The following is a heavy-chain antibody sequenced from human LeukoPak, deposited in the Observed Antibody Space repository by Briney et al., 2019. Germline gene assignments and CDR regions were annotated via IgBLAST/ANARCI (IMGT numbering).Heavy chain of an antibody. CDR2: ISSSGSFL. V-gene: IGHV3-21*04. CDR3: AKDIRFLPEGTFDY. CDR1: EFTFSNYY. Sequence: SGGSLRLSCAASEFTFSNYYMSWVRQAPGKGLEWVSSISSSGSFLYYADAVKGRFTISRDNAKNSLYLQMNSLRAEDTALYYCAKDIRFLPEGTFDYWGQGTLVTVSS. D-gene: IGHD3-3*01. J-gene: IGHJ4*02.